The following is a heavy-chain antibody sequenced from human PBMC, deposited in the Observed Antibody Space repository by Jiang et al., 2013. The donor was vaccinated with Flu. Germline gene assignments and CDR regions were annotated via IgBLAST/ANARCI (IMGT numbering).Heavy chain of an antibody. CDR1: GGSFSGYY. CDR3: ARLGNPAVAAPVY. D-gene: IGHD2-2*01. Sequence: LLKPSETLSLTCAVYGGSFSGYYWSWIRQPPGKGLEWIGEINHSGSTNYNPSLKSRVTISVDTSKNQFSLKLSSVTAADTALYYCARLGNPAVAAPVYWGQGTLVTVSS. J-gene: IGHJ4*02. CDR2: INHSGST. V-gene: IGHV4-34*01.